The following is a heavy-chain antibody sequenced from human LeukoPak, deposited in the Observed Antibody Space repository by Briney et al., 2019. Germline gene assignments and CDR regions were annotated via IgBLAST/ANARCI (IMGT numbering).Heavy chain of an antibody. CDR3: ARDGGRGGGGWSSFDY. Sequence: GGSLRLSCAASGFTFSSYGMHWVRQAPGKGLEWVAFIRYDGSNKYYADSVKGRFTISRDNSKNTLYLQMNSLRAADTAVYYCARDGGRGGGGWSSFDYWGRGTVATVSS. J-gene: IGHJ4*02. D-gene: IGHD6-19*01. CDR1: GFTFSSYG. V-gene: IGHV3-30*02. CDR2: IRYDGSNK.